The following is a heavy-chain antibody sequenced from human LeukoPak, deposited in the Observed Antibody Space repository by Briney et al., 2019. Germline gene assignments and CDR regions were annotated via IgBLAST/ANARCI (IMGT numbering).Heavy chain of an antibody. CDR1: GYTFTSYD. D-gene: IGHD3-3*01. Sequence: ASVKVSCKASGYTFTSYDINWVRQATGQGLEWMGWMNPNSGNTGYAQKFQGRVTMTRDMSTSTVYMELSSLRSEDTAVYYCAREILSTTIFDDYWGQGTLVTVSS. J-gene: IGHJ4*02. CDR3: AREILSTTIFDDY. CDR2: MNPNSGNT. V-gene: IGHV1-8*01.